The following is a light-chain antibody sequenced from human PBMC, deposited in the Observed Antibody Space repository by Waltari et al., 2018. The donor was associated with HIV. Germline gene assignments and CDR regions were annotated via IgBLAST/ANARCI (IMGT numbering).Light chain of an antibody. CDR3: QQYKTDPT. J-gene: IGKJ5*01. CDR2: KAS. V-gene: IGKV1-5*03. CDR1: QNINNW. Sequence: DIHITHSPSTLSAFLWDRVLITCRASQNINNWLDWYRQKPGKPPKLLIRKASGLEGGVSSRFSGSGSGTEFTLIIDSLEPDDFATYYCQQYKTDPTFGPGTRLEMK.